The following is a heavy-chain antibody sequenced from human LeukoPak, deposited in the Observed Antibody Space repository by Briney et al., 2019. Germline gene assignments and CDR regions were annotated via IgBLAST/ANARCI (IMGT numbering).Heavy chain of an antibody. J-gene: IGHJ5*02. D-gene: IGHD2-21*02. V-gene: IGHV4-59*01. Sequence: PSETLSLTCTVSGDSLNTYYWTWIRQTPGKELEWIGFVASSGTSNYNPSLKSRVSISIDTSKNQFSLALTYVTPADTAVYYCARVVRGVVTSNWFDPGGQGTLVSVSS. CDR1: GDSLNTYY. CDR2: VASSGTS. CDR3: ARVVRGVVTSNWFDP.